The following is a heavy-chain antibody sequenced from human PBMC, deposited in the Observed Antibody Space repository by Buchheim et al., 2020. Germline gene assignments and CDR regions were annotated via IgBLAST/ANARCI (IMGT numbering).Heavy chain of an antibody. Sequence: QLQLQESGPGLVKPSETLSLTCTVSGGSISSSSYYWGWIRQPPGKGLEWIGSIYYSGSTYYNPSLKSRVTISVDTSKNQFSLKLSSVTAADTAVYYCARHKTDYYDSSGFLENAFDIWGQGT. CDR3: ARHKTDYYDSSGFLENAFDI. D-gene: IGHD3-22*01. V-gene: IGHV4-39*01. CDR2: IYYSGST. CDR1: GGSISSSSYY. J-gene: IGHJ3*02.